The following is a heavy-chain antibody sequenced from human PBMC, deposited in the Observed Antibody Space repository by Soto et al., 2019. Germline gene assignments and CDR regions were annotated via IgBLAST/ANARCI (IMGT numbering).Heavy chain of an antibody. J-gene: IGHJ6*02. V-gene: IGHV4-39*01. Sequence: SETLSLTCTVSGGSISSSSYYWGWIRQPPGKGLEWIGSIYYSGSTYYNPSLKSRVTISVDTSKNLFSLKLSSVTAADTAVYYCARTIPLIAAAGTYYYYDAMDVWGQGTTVT. CDR3: ARTIPLIAAAGTYYYYDAMDV. D-gene: IGHD6-13*01. CDR1: GGSISSSSYY. CDR2: IYYSGST.